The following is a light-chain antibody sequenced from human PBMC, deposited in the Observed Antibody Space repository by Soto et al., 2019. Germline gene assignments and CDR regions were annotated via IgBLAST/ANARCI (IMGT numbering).Light chain of an antibody. CDR3: QSYDSSLRGV. V-gene: IGLV1-40*01. Sequence: QAVVTQPPSVSGAPGQRVTISCTGSSSNIGAGYDVHWYQQLPGTAPKLLIYGNSNRPSGVPDRFSGSKSGTSASLAITGLQAEDEADYYCQSYDSSLRGVFGTGTKLTVL. J-gene: IGLJ1*01. CDR2: GNS. CDR1: SSNIGAGYD.